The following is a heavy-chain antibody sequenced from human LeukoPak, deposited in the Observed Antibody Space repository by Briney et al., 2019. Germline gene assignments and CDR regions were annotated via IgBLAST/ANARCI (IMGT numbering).Heavy chain of an antibody. CDR3: ARVAGAPRYYYYYGMDV. CDR2: IYYSGST. D-gene: IGHD1-26*01. CDR1: GGSISSYY. V-gene: IGHV4-59*08. J-gene: IGHJ6*02. Sequence: SETLSLTCTVSGGSISSYYWSWIRQPPGKGLEWIGYIYYSGSTNYNPSLKSRVTISADTSKNQFSLKLSSVTAADTAVYYCARVAGAPRYYYYYGMDVWGQGTTVTVSS.